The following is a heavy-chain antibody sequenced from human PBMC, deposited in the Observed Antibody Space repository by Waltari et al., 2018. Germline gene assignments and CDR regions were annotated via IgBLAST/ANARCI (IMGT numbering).Heavy chain of an antibody. CDR1: GFNFNRSS. J-gene: IGHJ3*02. D-gene: IGHD1-26*01. CDR2: ISGSSGHI. Sequence: EVQLVEDGGGLVKHGGSLRLSGAASGFNFNRSSRNWVRQAPGKGRELVAYISGSSGHIYYADSRKGRFTISRDSAKRSLYLEMNNLGVDDTAMYYCARDAWEVKRGVFDNWGQGTMVTVSS. V-gene: IGHV3-21*01. CDR3: ARDAWEVKRGVFDN.